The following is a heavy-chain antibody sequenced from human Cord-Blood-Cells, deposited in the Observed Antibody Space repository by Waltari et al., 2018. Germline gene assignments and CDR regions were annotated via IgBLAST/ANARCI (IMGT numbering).Heavy chain of an antibody. D-gene: IGHD2-2*01. Sequence: QVQLQDSGPGLVKPSGTLSLTCAVSGGSISSSHWWSWVRRPPGKGLEWIGEIYHSGSTNYNPSLKSRVTISVDKSKNQFSLKLSSVTAADTAVYYCARYCSSTSCYYFDYWGQGTLVTVSS. CDR1: GGSISSSHW. J-gene: IGHJ4*02. CDR2: IYHSGST. V-gene: IGHV4-4*02. CDR3: ARYCSSTSCYYFDY.